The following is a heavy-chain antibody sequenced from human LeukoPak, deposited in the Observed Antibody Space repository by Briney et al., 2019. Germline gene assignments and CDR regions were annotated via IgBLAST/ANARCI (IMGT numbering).Heavy chain of an antibody. CDR2: ISSSSSYI. CDR1: GFTFSSYS. D-gene: IGHD3-10*01. CDR3: ANGFGVHAFDI. Sequence: GGSLRLSCAASGFTFSSYSMNWVRQAPGKGLGWVSSISSSSSYIYYADSVKGRFTISRDNAKNSLYLQMNSLRAEDTAVYYCANGFGVHAFDIWGQGTMVTVSS. J-gene: IGHJ3*02. V-gene: IGHV3-21*01.